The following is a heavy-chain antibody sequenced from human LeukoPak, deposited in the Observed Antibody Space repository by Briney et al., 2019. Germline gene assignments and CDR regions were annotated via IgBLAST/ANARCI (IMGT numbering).Heavy chain of an antibody. CDR1: GGSISSYY. J-gene: IGHJ4*02. D-gene: IGHD3-22*01. Sequence: PSETLSLTCTVSGGSISSYYWSWIRQPAGKGLEWIGRIYTSGSTNYNPSLKSRVTMSVDTSKNQFSLKLSSVTAADTAVYYCARERYYYDSSGYYLFDYWGQGTLVTVSP. CDR3: ARERYYYDSSGYYLFDY. V-gene: IGHV4-4*07. CDR2: IYTSGST.